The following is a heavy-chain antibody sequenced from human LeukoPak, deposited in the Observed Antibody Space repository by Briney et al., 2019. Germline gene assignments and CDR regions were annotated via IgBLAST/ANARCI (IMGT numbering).Heavy chain of an antibody. J-gene: IGHJ4*02. V-gene: IGHV1-46*01. D-gene: IGHD4-17*01. Sequence: ASVKVSCKASGYPFINYHMHWVRQAPGQGLEWLGIINPRDGYKNYAQKFQGRITITRDTSTSTVYMDLSSLTSDDTAVYYCARDWGVYGDYVFDYWGQGTLVTVSS. CDR3: ARDWGVYGDYVFDY. CDR1: GYPFINYH. CDR2: INPRDGYK.